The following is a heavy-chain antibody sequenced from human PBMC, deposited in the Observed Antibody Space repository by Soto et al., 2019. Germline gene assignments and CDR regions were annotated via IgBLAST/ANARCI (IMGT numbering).Heavy chain of an antibody. Sequence: GGSLRLSCAASRFTFSKYAMSWVRQAPGKGLEWVSAISNSGRSTKYADSVKGRFTISRDNSKNTLYLQMNSLRAEDTAIYYCAKDALAYCDFWSWGQGTLVTVSS. CDR2: ISNSGRST. D-gene: IGHD3-3*01. J-gene: IGHJ4*02. CDR1: RFTFSKYA. V-gene: IGHV3-23*01. CDR3: AKDALAYCDFWS.